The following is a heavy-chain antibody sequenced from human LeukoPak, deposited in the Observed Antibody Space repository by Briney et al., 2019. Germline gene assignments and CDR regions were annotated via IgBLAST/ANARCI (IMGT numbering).Heavy chain of an antibody. CDR2: IRYDGSNK. CDR3: AKVRGIAVAYYFDY. V-gene: IGHV3-30*02. D-gene: IGHD6-19*01. J-gene: IGHJ4*02. Sequence: GGCLRLSCAASGFTFSSYGMHWVRQAPGKGLEWVAFIRYDGSNKYYADSVKGRFTISRDNSKNTLYLQMNSLRAEDTAVYYCAKVRGIAVAYYFDYWGQGTLVTVSS. CDR1: GFTFSSYG.